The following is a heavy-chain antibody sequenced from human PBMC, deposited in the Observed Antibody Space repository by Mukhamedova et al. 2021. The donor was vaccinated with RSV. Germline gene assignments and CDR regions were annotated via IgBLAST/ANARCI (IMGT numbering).Heavy chain of an antibody. D-gene: IGHD1-7*01. CDR3: AGSGITGTSGIDP. CDR2: INPNSGGT. V-gene: IGHV1-2*02. J-gene: IGHJ5*02. Sequence: EYMGWINPNSGGTKYAQKFQGRVTMTRDTSISTAYMELSRLRSDDTAVYYCAGSGITGTSGIDPWGQGTLVTVPS.